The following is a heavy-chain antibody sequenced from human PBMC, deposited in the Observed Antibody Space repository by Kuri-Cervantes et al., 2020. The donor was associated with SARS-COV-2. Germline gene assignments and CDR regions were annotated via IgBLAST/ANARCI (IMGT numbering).Heavy chain of an antibody. CDR2: IRYDGSNK. Sequence: GGSLRLSCAASGFTFSNYWMNWVRQAPGKGLEWVAFIRYDGSNKYYADSVKGRFTISRDNSKNTLYLQMNSPRAEDTAVYYCARADFWSGYYSDYWGQGTLVTVSS. V-gene: IGHV3-30*02. D-gene: IGHD3-3*01. CDR1: GFTFSNYW. J-gene: IGHJ4*02. CDR3: ARADFWSGYYSDY.